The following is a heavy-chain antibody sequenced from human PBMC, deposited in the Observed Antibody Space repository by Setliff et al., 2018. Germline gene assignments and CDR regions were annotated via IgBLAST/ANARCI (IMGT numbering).Heavy chain of an antibody. CDR3: AREGVDTRSSTDYRYYMDV. V-gene: IGHV1-69*05. CDR1: GGTFSNYG. CDR2: TIPLFGTT. Sequence: SVKVSCKASGGTFSNYGVSWVRQAPGQGLEWMGGTIPLFGTTDYAQKFHGRVTIITDESMSTAYMELSSLTSDDTAVYYCAREGVDTRSSTDYRYYMDVWGQGTTVTVSS. D-gene: IGHD5-18*01. J-gene: IGHJ6*03.